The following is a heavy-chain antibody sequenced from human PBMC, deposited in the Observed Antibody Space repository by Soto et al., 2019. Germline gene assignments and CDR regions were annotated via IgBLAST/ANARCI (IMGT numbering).Heavy chain of an antibody. V-gene: IGHV2-5*02. CDR3: AHEMYGSGSSGAAY. CDR1: GFSLSTSGVG. D-gene: IGHD3-10*01. CDR2: IYWDDDK. Sequence: QITLKESGPTLVKPTQTLTLTCTFSGFSLSTSGVGVGWIRQPPGKALEWLALIYWDDDKRYSPSLKSRLTITEDTSKNQVVLTVTNMDPVDTATYYCAHEMYGSGSSGAAYWGQGTLGTVSS. J-gene: IGHJ4*02.